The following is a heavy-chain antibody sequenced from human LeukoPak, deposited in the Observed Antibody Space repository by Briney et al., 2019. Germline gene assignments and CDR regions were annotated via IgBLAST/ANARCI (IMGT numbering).Heavy chain of an antibody. V-gene: IGHV3-9*01. J-gene: IGHJ4*02. CDR2: ISWNSGSI. CDR3: AKDLNTNYDILTGFDY. Sequence: PGGSLRLSCAASGCTFDDYAMHWVRQAPGQGLEWVSGISWNSGSIGYADSVKGRFTISRDNAKNSLYLQMNSLRAEDTALYYCAKDLNTNYDILTGFDYWGQGTLVTVSS. D-gene: IGHD3-9*01. CDR1: GCTFDDYA.